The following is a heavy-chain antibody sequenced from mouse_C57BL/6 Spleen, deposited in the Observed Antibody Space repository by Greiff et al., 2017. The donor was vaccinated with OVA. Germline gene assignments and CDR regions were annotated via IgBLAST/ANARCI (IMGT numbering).Heavy chain of an antibody. CDR1: GYTFTDYY. V-gene: IGHV1-19*01. J-gene: IGHJ4*01. CDR2: INPYNGGT. Sequence: EVQRVESGPVLVKPGASVKMSCKASGYTFTDYYMNWVKQSHGKSLEWIGVINPYNGGTSYNQKFKGKATLTVDKSSSTAYMELNSLTSEDSAVYYCARGGITTVVATNAMDYWGQGTSVTVSS. CDR3: ARGGITTVVATNAMDY. D-gene: IGHD1-1*01.